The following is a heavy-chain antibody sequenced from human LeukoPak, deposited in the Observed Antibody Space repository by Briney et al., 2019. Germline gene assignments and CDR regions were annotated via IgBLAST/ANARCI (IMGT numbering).Heavy chain of an antibody. V-gene: IGHV1-69*05. CDR3: ASTRISGYQIGEYFQH. CDR2: IIPIFGTA. Sequence: SVEVSCKASGGTFSSYGISWVRQAPGQGLEWMGRIIPIFGTANYAQKFQDRVTITTEESTSTAYMELSSLRSEDTAVYYCASTRISGYQIGEYFQHWGQGTLVTVSS. D-gene: IGHD3-22*01. J-gene: IGHJ1*01. CDR1: GGTFSSYG.